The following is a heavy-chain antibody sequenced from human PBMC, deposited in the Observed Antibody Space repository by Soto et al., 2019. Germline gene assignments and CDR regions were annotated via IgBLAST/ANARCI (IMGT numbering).Heavy chain of an antibody. V-gene: IGHV4-59*01. D-gene: IGHD5-12*01. CDR1: GGSISSYY. Sequence: PSETLSLTCTVSGGSISSYYCSWIRQPPGKGLEWIWYIYYSGSTNYNPSLKSRVTISVDTSKNQVTLKLSSVTAADTAVYYCARLVDIVPIHRRRAFDICGQGALVTV. CDR2: IYYSGST. J-gene: IGHJ3*02. CDR3: ARLVDIVPIHRRRAFDI.